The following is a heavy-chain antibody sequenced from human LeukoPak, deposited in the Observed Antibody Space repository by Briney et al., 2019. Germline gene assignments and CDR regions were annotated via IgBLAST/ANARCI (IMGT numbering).Heavy chain of an antibody. CDR2: ISGSGGST. CDR1: GFTFSSYA. CDR3: AKSLGSSSWYFYYGMDV. V-gene: IGHV3-23*01. Sequence: PGGSLRLSCAASGFTFSSYAMSWVRQAPGKGLEWVSAISGSGGSTYYADSVKGRFTISRDNSKNTLYLQMNSLRAEDTAVYYCAKSLGSSSWYFYYGMDVWGQGTTVTVSS. J-gene: IGHJ6*02. D-gene: IGHD6-19*01.